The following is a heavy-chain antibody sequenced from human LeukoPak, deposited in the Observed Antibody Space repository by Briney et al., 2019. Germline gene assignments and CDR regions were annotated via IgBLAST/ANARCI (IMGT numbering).Heavy chain of an antibody. J-gene: IGHJ3*02. V-gene: IGHV3-74*01. CDR2: INSDGRST. Sequence: GGSLRLSCAASGFTFSSYWMHWVRQAPGKGLVWVSRINSDGRSTNYADSVKGRFTISRDNAKNTLYLQMNSLRAEDTALYYCARESGYNPEPVAFDIWGQGTTVTVSS. CDR1: GFTFSSYW. D-gene: IGHD5-24*01. CDR3: ARESGYNPEPVAFDI.